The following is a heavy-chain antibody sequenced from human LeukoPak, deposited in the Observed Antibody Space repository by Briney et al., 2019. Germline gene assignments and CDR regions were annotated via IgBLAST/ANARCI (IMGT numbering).Heavy chain of an antibody. V-gene: IGHV4-39*07. CDR2: INHSGST. Sequence: SETLSLTRTVSGGSISSGDYYWSWIRQPPGKGLEWIGEINHSGSTNYNPSLKSRVTISVDTSKNQFSLKLSSVTAADTAVYYCASKTIFGVVIILEYFQHWGQGTLVTVSS. CDR3: ASKTIFGVVIILEYFQH. J-gene: IGHJ1*01. CDR1: GGSISSGDYY. D-gene: IGHD3-3*01.